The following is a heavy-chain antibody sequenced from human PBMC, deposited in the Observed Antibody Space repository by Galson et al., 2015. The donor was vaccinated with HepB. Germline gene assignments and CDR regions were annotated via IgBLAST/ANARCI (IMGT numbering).Heavy chain of an antibody. CDR3: AKEYSDYYMDV. Sequence: SLRLSCAASGFTFSSYGMHWVRQAPGKGLEWVAVISYDGSNKYYADSVKGRFTISRDNSKNTLYLQMNSLRAEDTAVYYCAKEYSDYYMDVWGKGTTVTVSS. V-gene: IGHV3-30*18. J-gene: IGHJ6*03. D-gene: IGHD6-13*01. CDR1: GFTFSSYG. CDR2: ISYDGSNK.